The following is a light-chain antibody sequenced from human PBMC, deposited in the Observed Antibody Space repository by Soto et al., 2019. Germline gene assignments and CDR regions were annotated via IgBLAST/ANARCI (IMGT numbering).Light chain of an antibody. Sequence: IQMTQSPSTLSASVGDRVTITCRASHRISSWLAWYQQKPGKAPKLLIYKASSLESGVTPRFSGSGSGTEFTLTISSLQPDDFATYYCQQYNSFPTFGQGTKVEIK. CDR2: KAS. CDR3: QQYNSFPT. CDR1: HRISSW. J-gene: IGKJ1*01. V-gene: IGKV1-5*03.